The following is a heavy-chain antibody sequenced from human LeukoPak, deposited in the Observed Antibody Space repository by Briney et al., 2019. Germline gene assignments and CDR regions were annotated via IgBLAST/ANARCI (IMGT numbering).Heavy chain of an antibody. CDR3: AKQSAGSAAWYSLHNDF. Sequence: PGGSLRPSCAASGFTLSSYAMAWVRQAPGRGLEWVSSVDGGGGGTYYADSVKGRFTISRDNSKDTLYLQMNGLRAEDTAVYFCAKQSAGSAAWYSLHNDFWGQGTLVTVSS. CDR2: VDGGGGGT. CDR1: GFTLSSYA. J-gene: IGHJ4*02. D-gene: IGHD6-13*01. V-gene: IGHV3-23*01.